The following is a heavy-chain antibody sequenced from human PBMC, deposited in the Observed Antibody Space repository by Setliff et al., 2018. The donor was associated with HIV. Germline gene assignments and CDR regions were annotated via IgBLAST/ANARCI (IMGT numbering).Heavy chain of an antibody. CDR3: AADRADFIPVASFDR. V-gene: IGHV1-69-2*01. D-gene: IGHD6-19*01. CDR1: GYTFTDYY. Sequence: ASVKVSCKASGYTFTDYYMHWVQQAPGKGLKWVGRINPEDHETVYAEKFQGRVTITSDKSTDTAYMELSSLRSDDTAVYYCAADRADFIPVASFDRWGQGTLVTVSS. J-gene: IGHJ4*02. CDR2: INPEDHET.